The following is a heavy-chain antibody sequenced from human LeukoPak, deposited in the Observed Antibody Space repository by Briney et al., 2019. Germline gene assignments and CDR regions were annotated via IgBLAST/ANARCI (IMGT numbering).Heavy chain of an antibody. Sequence: ASVKVSCKASGYTFTSYGISWVRQAPGQGLEWMGWISAYNGNTNYAQKFQGRVTMTRDTSISTAYMELSRLKSDDTAVYYCARGTYMVRGVSPFDYWGQGTLVTVSS. D-gene: IGHD3-10*01. CDR2: ISAYNGNT. V-gene: IGHV1-18*01. J-gene: IGHJ4*02. CDR1: GYTFTSYG. CDR3: ARGTYMVRGVSPFDY.